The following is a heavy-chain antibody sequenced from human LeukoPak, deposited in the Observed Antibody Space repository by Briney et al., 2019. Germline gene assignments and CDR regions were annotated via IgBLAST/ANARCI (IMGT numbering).Heavy chain of an antibody. Sequence: GGSLRLSCAGSGFTLSSNWMHWVRQAPGKGLVWVSRFFSDGSRTNYADSVKGRFTISRDNSKNTLYLQMNSLRAEDTAVYYCAKRRARGFGGVILLPPIDYWGQGTLVTVSS. D-gene: IGHD3-16*02. CDR2: FFSDGSRT. CDR3: AKRRARGFGGVILLPPIDY. J-gene: IGHJ4*02. V-gene: IGHV3-74*01. CDR1: GFTLSSNW.